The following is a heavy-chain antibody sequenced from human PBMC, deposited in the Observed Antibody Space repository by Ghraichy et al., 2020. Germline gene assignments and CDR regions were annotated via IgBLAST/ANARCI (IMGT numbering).Heavy chain of an antibody. CDR3: AKGAICGVEGLEDLCDD. Sequence: GGSLRLSCAASGFTFSSYAMSWVRQAPGKGLEWVSAISGSGGNTYYADSVKGRFTFSRDNSKNTLYLQMNSLRAEDTAVYYCAKGAICGVEGLEDLCDDWGQGTLATVSS. CDR2: ISGSGGNT. CDR1: GFTFSSYA. J-gene: IGHJ4*02. D-gene: IGHD3-3*01. V-gene: IGHV3-23*01.